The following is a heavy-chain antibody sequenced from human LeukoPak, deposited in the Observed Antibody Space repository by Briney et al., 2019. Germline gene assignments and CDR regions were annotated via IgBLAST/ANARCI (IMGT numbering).Heavy chain of an antibody. CDR1: GYTFTGYY. CDR3: ARESIVVVPAALASWDWFDP. V-gene: IGHV1-2*02. D-gene: IGHD2-2*01. Sequence: ASVRVSCKASGYTFTGYYMHWVRQAPGQGLEWMGWINPNSGGTNYAQKFQGRVTMTRDTSISTAYMELSGLRSDDTAVYYCARESIVVVPAALASWDWFDPWGQGTLVTVSS. CDR2: INPNSGGT. J-gene: IGHJ5*02.